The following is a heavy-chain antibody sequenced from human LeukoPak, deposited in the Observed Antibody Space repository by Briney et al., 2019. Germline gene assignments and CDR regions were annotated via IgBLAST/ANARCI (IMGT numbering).Heavy chain of an antibody. CDR3: ARGVFGY. Sequence: KSSETLSLTCAVYGGSFSGYYWSWIRQPPGKGLEWIGEINHSGSTNHNPSLKSRVTISVDTSKNQFSLKLSSVTAADTAVYYCARGVFGYWGQGTLVTVSS. CDR2: INHSGST. J-gene: IGHJ4*02. CDR1: GGSFSGYY. V-gene: IGHV4-34*01.